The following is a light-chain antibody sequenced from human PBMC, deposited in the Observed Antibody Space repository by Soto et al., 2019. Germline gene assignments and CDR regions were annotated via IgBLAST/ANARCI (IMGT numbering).Light chain of an antibody. J-gene: IGKJ4*01. CDR3: QQTYSIPFT. CDR1: ESINNY. CDR2: AAS. Sequence: DIQMTQSPSSLSASVGDRVTITCRASESINNYLNWYQQKPGKAPKLLIYAASSLQSGVPSKFSGSGSGTDFALTISSLQPEDFANYYCQQTYSIPFTFGGGTKVEIK. V-gene: IGKV1-39*01.